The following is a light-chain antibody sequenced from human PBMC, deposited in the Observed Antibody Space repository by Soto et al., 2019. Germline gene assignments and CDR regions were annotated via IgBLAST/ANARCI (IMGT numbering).Light chain of an antibody. CDR1: QSISGSY. CDR2: GAS. CDR3: QQYGSSPLYT. V-gene: IGKV3-20*01. Sequence: EIVLTQSPGTLSLSPGERAALSCRASQSISGSYIAWYQQKPGQAPRLLIYGASSRATGIPDRFSGSGSGTDFTLTISRLEPEDFAVYYCQQYGSSPLYTFGQGTKLEMK. J-gene: IGKJ2*01.